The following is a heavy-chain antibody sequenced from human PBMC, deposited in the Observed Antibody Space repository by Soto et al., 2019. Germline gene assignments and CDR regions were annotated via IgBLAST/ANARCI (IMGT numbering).Heavy chain of an antibody. D-gene: IGHD4-17*01. CDR2: IYYSGST. Sequence: QVQLQESGPGLVKPSETLSLTCTVSGGSISSYYWSWIRQPPGKGLEWIGYIYYSGSTNYNPSLKSRVTISVDTSKHQFSLKLSSVTAADPAVYYCARGDYGDYCFDYWGQGTLVTVSS. V-gene: IGHV4-59*08. CDR1: GGSISSYY. CDR3: ARGDYGDYCFDY. J-gene: IGHJ4*02.